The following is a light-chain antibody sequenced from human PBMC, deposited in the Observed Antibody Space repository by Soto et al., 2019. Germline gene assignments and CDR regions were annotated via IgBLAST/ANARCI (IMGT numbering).Light chain of an antibody. CDR1: QSVSSY. J-gene: IGKJ5*01. CDR2: DAS. CDR3: QQRSNWPPPIT. V-gene: IGKV3-11*01. Sequence: IVLTKSPATLSLSTGERATLSCGASQSVSSYVAWYQQKPGQAPRLLSYDASNSATGIPARFSGSGSGTDFTLTISRLEPEDFAVYYCQQRSNWPPPITFGQGTRLEIK.